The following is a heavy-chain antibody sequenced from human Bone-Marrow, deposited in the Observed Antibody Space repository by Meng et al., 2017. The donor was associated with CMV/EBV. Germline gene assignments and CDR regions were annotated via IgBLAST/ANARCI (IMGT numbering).Heavy chain of an antibody. CDR2: IYYSGST. J-gene: IGHJ5*02. CDR3: ARDRARRGWFDP. D-gene: IGHD3-10*01. Sequence: SETLSLTCAVTGGSISSGAYHWSWIRQHPGKGLEWTGYIYYSGSTYYNPSLKSRVTISVDTSKNQCSLTLSSVTAADTAVYYCARDRARRGWFDPLGKGPRVTGSS. CDR1: GGSISSGAYH. V-gene: IGHV4-31*11.